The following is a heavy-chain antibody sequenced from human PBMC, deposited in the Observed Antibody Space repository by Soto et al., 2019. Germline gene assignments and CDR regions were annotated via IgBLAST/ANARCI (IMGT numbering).Heavy chain of an antibody. V-gene: IGHV3-9*01. D-gene: IGHD2-2*02. CDR1: GVTFCDYA. CDR3: AQGRYKKMESQLDQ. J-gene: IGHJ5*02. Sequence: SLILSCSASGVTFCDYAMHWFRQVPGKGLEWISGISLDSCTLGYSYSVEGRFIISIDDSKKSLFLQMNSLRGEDTALYYCAQGRYKKMESQLDQWGQGTMVTVSS. CDR2: ISLDSCTL.